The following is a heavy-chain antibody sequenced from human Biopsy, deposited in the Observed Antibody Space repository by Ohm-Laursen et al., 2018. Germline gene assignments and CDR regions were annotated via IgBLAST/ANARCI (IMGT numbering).Heavy chain of an antibody. D-gene: IGHD4/OR15-4a*01. CDR3: ARGPYGDNAGAFDV. Sequence: TLSLTCAVDGGSFSGYDWTWIRQPPGKGLEWVGEFSHTGTTIYNLSLKSRLTISVDKSKNHFSLRLTSVTAADTATYFCARGPYGDNAGAFDVWGQGTVVTVSS. J-gene: IGHJ3*01. CDR2: FSHTGTT. CDR1: GGSFSGYD. V-gene: IGHV4-34*01.